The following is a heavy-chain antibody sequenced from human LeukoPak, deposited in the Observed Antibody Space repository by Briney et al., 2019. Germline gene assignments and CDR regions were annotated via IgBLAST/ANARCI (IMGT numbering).Heavy chain of an antibody. V-gene: IGHV3-48*03. CDR1: GFTFSSYE. CDR3: ARDRFLCSSTSCYRATTFDY. Sequence: TGGSLRLSCAASGFTFSSYEMNWVRQAPGKGLEWVSYISSSGSTIYYADSVKGRFTISRDNAKNSLYLQMNSLRAEDTAVYYCARDRFLCSSTSCYRATTFDYWGQGTLVTVSS. CDR2: ISSSGSTI. J-gene: IGHJ4*02. D-gene: IGHD2-2*01.